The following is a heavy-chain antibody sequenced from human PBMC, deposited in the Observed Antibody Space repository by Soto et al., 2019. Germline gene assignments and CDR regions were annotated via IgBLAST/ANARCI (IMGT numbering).Heavy chain of an antibody. V-gene: IGHV3-15*01. J-gene: IGHJ6*01. Sequence: EVQLVESGGGMVMPGGSLRLSWAASGFTFSAAWRTWIRQAPGKGLQCVGRIKRKIDGETTDYAAPVKGRFTISRDNSKDPLYLEMNSRKVEETAMYYCVTVRGGGMDVWGQGTTVTVSS. CDR2: IKRKIDGETT. CDR1: GFTFSAAW. CDR3: VTVRGGGMDV.